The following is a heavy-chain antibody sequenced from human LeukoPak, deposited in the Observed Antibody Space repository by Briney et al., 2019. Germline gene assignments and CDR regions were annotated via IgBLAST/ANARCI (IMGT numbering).Heavy chain of an antibody. D-gene: IGHD3-10*01. V-gene: IGHV4-34*01. J-gene: IGHJ6*02. CDR3: ARGPGGYYYYGMDV. Sequence: SETLSLTCAVYGGSFSGYYWSWIRQPPGKGLEWIGEINHSGSTNYNPSLKSRVTISVDTSKNQFSLKLSSVTAADTAVYYCARGPGGYYYYGMDVWGQGTTVTVSS. CDR1: GGSFSGYY. CDR2: INHSGST.